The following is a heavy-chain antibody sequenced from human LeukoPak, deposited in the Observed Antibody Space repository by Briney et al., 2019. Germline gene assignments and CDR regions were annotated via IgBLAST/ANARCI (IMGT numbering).Heavy chain of an antibody. Sequence: PGGSLRLSCAASGFTFDDHGMSWVRQAPGKGLEWVSSINWNGGDTHYTDSVKGRFTISRDNAKNSLYLQLNTLRDEDTGVYFCARASASYFDYWGQGTLVTVSS. CDR1: GFTFDDHG. V-gene: IGHV3-20*04. CDR2: INWNGGDT. CDR3: ARASASYFDY. J-gene: IGHJ4*02.